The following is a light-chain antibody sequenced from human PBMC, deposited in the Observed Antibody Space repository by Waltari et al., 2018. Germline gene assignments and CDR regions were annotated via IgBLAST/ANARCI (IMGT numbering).Light chain of an antibody. CDR1: SSDVGGYNY. Sequence: QSALTQPASVSGSRGQSITISCTGTSSDVGGYNYVSWYQQHPGKAPKLISYDVSKRPSGVSDRFSGSKSGNPASLTISGLQAEDEADYYCSSYTSSSTLVFGGGTKLTVL. V-gene: IGLV2-14*01. CDR3: SSYTSSSTLV. CDR2: DVS. J-gene: IGLJ3*02.